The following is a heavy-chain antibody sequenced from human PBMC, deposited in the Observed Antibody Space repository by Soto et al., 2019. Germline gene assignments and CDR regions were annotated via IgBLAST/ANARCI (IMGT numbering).Heavy chain of an antibody. D-gene: IGHD2-21*02. Sequence: GGSLRLSCAASGFTFSSYAMSWVRQAPGKGLEWVSAISGSGGSTYYADSVKGRYTISRNNSKNTLDLQMNSLRAEDTAVYYCAKDRSCSHVVVVTAIVAFDIWGQGTMVTVSS. CDR1: GFTFSSYA. CDR2: ISGSGGST. V-gene: IGHV3-23*01. CDR3: AKDRSCSHVVVVTAIVAFDI. J-gene: IGHJ3*02.